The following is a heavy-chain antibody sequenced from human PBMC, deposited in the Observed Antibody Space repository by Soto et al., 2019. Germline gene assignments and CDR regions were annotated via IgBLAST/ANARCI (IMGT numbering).Heavy chain of an antibody. J-gene: IGHJ6*02. V-gene: IGHV3-33*01. CDR3: AREVRGSSGWYVYYGMDV. Sequence: QVQLVESGGGVVQPGRSLRLSCAASGFTFSSYGTHWVRQAPGKGLEWVAVIWYDGSNKYYADSVKGRFTISRDNSKNTLYLQMNSLRAEDTAVYYCAREVRGSSGWYVYYGMDVWGQGTTVTVSS. D-gene: IGHD6-19*01. CDR2: IWYDGSNK. CDR1: GFTFSSYG.